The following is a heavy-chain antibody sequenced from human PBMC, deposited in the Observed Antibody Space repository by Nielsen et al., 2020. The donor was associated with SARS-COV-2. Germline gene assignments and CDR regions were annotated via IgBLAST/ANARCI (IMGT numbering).Heavy chain of an antibody. V-gene: IGHV3-7*03. D-gene: IGHD6-19*01. Sequence: GESLKISCAASGFTFSSYWMSWVRQAPGQGLEWVANIKQDGSEKYYVDSVKGRFTISRDNAKNSLYLQMNSLRAEDTAVYYCATQAAVAVGGIYYGMDVWGQGTTVTVSS. J-gene: IGHJ6*02. CDR2: IKQDGSEK. CDR3: ATQAAVAVGGIYYGMDV. CDR1: GFTFSSYW.